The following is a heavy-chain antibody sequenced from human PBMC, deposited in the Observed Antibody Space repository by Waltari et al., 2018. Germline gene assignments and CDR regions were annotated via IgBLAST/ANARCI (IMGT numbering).Heavy chain of an antibody. V-gene: IGHV3-30-3*01. Sequence: VQLVESGGGVVPPGRSLTLSFSASGFTFRNHAVHWVRQAPGKGLEWVAVISHDGDTEVYADSVRGRFTISRDNSRNTLFLEMNGLRTEDTAIYYCARVLDTYMIHDAFDLWGQGTMVTVSS. CDR3: ARVLDTYMIHDAFDL. CDR1: GFTFRNHA. CDR2: ISHDGDTE. J-gene: IGHJ3*01. D-gene: IGHD5-18*01.